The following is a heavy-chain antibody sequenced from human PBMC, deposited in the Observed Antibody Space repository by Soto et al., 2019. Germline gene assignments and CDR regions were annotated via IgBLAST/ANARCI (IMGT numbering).Heavy chain of an antibody. J-gene: IGHJ4*02. Sequence: GCLRRACSTSGFTFTAYDLTGVRQAPGKGLDWVSGISPSGDTRYYADSVKGRFTISRDNSKTVLYLQMNSLRAEDTAVYYCAFKGTANPFYWGQGTPVTVSS. CDR3: AFKGTANPFY. CDR1: GFTFTAYD. D-gene: IGHD2-21*02. CDR2: ISPSGDTR. V-gene: IGHV3-23*01.